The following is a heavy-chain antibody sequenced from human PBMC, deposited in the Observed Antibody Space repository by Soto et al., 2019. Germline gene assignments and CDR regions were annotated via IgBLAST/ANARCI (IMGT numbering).Heavy chain of an antibody. CDR3: ARLTTGYCSGGSCPPPY. CDR2: IYYSGST. CDR1: GGSISSSSYY. V-gene: IGHV4-39*07. Sequence: RSSETLSLTCTVSGGSISSSSYYWGWIRQPPGKGLEWIGSIYYSGSTYYNPSLKSRVTISVDTSKNQFSLKLSSVTAADTAVYYCARLTTGYCSGGSCPPPYWGQGTLVTVSS. D-gene: IGHD2-15*01. J-gene: IGHJ4*02.